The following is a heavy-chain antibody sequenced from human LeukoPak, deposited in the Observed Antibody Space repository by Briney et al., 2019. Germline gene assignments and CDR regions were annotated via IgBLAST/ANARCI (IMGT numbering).Heavy chain of an antibody. CDR2: IYYSGST. CDR1: GGSISSYY. J-gene: IGHJ6*02. Sequence: PSETLSLTCTVSGGSISSYYWSWIRQPPGKGLEWIGYIYYSGSTNYNPSLKSRVTISVDTSKNQFSLKLSSVTAADTAVYYCARLYDSSGYYYYGMDVWGQGTTVTVSS. V-gene: IGHV4-59*08. CDR3: ARLYDSSGYYYYGMDV. D-gene: IGHD3-22*01.